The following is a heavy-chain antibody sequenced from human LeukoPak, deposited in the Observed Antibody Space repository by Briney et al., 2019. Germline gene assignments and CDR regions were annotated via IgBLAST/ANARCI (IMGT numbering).Heavy chain of an antibody. D-gene: IGHD2-21*01. CDR2: INHSGST. Sequence: SETLSLTCAVYGGSFSGYYWSWIRQPPGKGLEWIGEINHSGSTNYNPSLKSRVTISVDTSKNQFSLKLSSVTAADTAVYYCARGLFHQYYFGYWGQGTLVTVSS. V-gene: IGHV4-34*01. CDR1: GGSFSGYY. CDR3: ARGLFHQYYFGY. J-gene: IGHJ4*02.